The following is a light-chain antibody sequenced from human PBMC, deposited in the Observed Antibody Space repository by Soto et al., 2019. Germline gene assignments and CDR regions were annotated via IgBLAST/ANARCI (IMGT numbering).Light chain of an antibody. V-gene: IGLV2-23*03. CDR1: SSDVGSYNL. CDR2: EGS. J-gene: IGLJ1*01. Sequence: QSVLTQPASVSGSPGQSITISCTGTSSDVGSYNLVSWYQQHPGKAPKLMIYEGSKRPSGVSSRFSGSKSGNTASLTISGLQAEDEADYYCCSYASGNTVYVFGTGTKLTVL. CDR3: CSYASGNTVYV.